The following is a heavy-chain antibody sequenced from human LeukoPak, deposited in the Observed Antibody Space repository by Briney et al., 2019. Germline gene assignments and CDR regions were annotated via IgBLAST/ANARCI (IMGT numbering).Heavy chain of an antibody. Sequence: PGGSLRLSCAASGFAFSDAWMNWIRQAPGKGLEWIGRIKSKPNGGTTDHAPPVKGRFVISRDDSKNTLYLLMNNLKTEDTAAYYCYDYRDSNNYHVDYWGQGTLLTVSS. CDR3: YDYRDSNNYHVDY. D-gene: IGHD3-16*01. J-gene: IGHJ4*02. CDR2: IKSKPNGGTT. CDR1: GFAFSDAW. V-gene: IGHV3-15*01.